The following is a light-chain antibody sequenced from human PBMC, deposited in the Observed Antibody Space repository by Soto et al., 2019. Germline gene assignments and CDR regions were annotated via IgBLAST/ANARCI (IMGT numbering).Light chain of an antibody. CDR3: CSDAGSYV. V-gene: IGLV2-23*01. CDR2: EGS. Sequence: QSALTQPASVSGSPGQSITISCTGTSNLVSWYQQHPGKAPKLMIYEGSKRPSGVSNRFSGSKSGNTASLTISGLQAEDGADYYCCSDAGSYVFGPGTKLTVL. CDR1: SNL. J-gene: IGLJ1*01.